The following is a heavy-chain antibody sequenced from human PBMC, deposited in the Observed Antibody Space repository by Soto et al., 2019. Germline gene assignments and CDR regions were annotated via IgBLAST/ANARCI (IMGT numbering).Heavy chain of an antibody. CDR3: ARNLSQIPGHRHGMDV. V-gene: IGHV5-51*01. D-gene: IGHD2-2*02. CDR2: IYPDDSDT. CDR1: GYFFTNYW. Sequence: PGESLKISCKGSGYFFTNYWIGWVRQMPGKGLEWMGIIYPDDSDTRYSPSFQGQVTISVDKSINSAYLQWSSLKASDTAMYYCARNLSQIPGHRHGMDVWGQGTTVTVSS. J-gene: IGHJ6*02.